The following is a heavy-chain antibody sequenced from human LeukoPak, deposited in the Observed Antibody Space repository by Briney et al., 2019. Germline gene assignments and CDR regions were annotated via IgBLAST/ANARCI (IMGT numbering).Heavy chain of an antibody. CDR2: ISAYNGNT. D-gene: IGHD4-17*01. Sequence: ASVKVSCKASGYTFTSYGISWVRQTPGQGLEWMGWISAYNGNTNYAQKLQGRVTMTTDTSTSTAYMELSSLRSEDTAVYYCARESWGDYGDYVGYGLWGQGTLVTVSS. CDR1: GYTFTSYG. V-gene: IGHV1-18*01. J-gene: IGHJ1*01. CDR3: ARESWGDYGDYVGYGL.